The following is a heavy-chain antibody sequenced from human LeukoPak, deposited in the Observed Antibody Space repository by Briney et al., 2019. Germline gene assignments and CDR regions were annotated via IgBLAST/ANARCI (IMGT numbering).Heavy chain of an antibody. CDR3: AREEWWFDP. Sequence: GGSLRLSCTASGFTFNTYWMSWVRQAPGKGLEWVANIKHDGSEKYYVDSVKGRSTISRDNAKNSLYLQMNSLRAEDTAVYFCAREEWWFDPWGQGTLVTVSS. V-gene: IGHV3-7*01. CDR2: IKHDGSEK. CDR1: GFTFNTYW. D-gene: IGHD3-3*01. J-gene: IGHJ5*02.